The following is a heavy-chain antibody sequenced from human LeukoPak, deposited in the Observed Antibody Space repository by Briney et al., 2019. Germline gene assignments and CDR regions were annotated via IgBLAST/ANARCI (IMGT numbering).Heavy chain of an antibody. J-gene: IGHJ4*02. CDR1: GFTFSSYG. V-gene: IGHV3-30*02. Sequence: GGPLRLSCAASGFTFSSYGMHWVRQAPGKGLEWVAFIRYDGSNKYYADSVKGRFTISRDNSKNTLYLQMNSLRAEDTAVYYCAKDQLPYLTGYDYWGQGTLVTVSS. D-gene: IGHD3-9*01. CDR3: AKDQLPYLTGYDY. CDR2: IRYDGSNK.